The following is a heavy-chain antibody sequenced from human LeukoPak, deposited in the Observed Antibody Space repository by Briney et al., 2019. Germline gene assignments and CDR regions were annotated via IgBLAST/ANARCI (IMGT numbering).Heavy chain of an antibody. CDR3: VREGVYCSSTSCYSWFDP. D-gene: IGHD2-2*01. CDR1: GGSISSSSYY. J-gene: IGHJ5*02. CDR2: IYYSGST. V-gene: IGHV4-39*07. Sequence: SETLSLTCTVSGGSISSSSYYWGWIRQPPGKGLEWIGSIYYSGSTYYNPSLKSRVTISVDTSKNQFSLKLSSVTAADTAVYYCVREGVYCSSTSCYSWFDPWGQGTLVTVSS.